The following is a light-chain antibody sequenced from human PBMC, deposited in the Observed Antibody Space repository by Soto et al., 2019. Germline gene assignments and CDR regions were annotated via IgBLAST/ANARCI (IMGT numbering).Light chain of an antibody. CDR3: QQYDDFPVT. Sequence: DIPMTQSPSSLSASVGDRVTITLQASQASDNYLSWYQQRPGKAPNLLIYDASNLETGVTPRFSGSGSGTDVTFTISSLQPEDSATYYCQQYDDFPVTFGGGTKVEIK. CDR1: QASDNY. CDR2: DAS. J-gene: IGKJ4*01. V-gene: IGKV1-33*01.